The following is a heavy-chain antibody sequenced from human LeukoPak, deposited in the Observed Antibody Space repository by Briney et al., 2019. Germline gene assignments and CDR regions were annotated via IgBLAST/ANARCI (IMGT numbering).Heavy chain of an antibody. V-gene: IGHV4-31*03. CDR2: ISYSGST. CDR3: ARAFQYCSSSICTYGMDV. D-gene: IGHD2-2*01. CDR1: GGSISSGGYF. J-gene: IGHJ6*02. Sequence: PSQTLSLTCTVSGGSISSGGYFWTWIRQHPGKGLEWIGYISYSGSTYYSPSLKSRVTISVDTSKNQFSLNLNSVTAADTAVYYCARAFQYCSSSICTYGMDVWGQGTTVTVSS.